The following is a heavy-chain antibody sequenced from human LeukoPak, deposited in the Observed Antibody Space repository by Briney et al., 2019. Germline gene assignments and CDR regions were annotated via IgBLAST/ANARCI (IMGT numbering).Heavy chain of an antibody. V-gene: IGHV3-49*04. CDR3: ARQSWFDP. CDR2: IRSKAYGGTT. CDR1: GFTFGDYA. Sequence: GGSLRLSCTASGFTFGDYAMSWVRQAPGKGLEWVGFIRSKAYGGTTEYAASVKGRFTISRDDSTSIAYLQMNSLKAEDTAVYYCARQSWFDPWGQGTLVTVSS. J-gene: IGHJ5*02.